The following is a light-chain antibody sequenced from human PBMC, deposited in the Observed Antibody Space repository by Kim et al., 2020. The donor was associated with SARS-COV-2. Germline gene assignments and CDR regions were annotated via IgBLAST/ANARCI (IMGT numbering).Light chain of an antibody. CDR1: ETVLRSY. CDR2: ATS. J-gene: IGKJ2*01. CDR3: QQYGGSPLYT. V-gene: IGKV3-20*01. Sequence: EIVLTQSPGTLSLSPGERATLSCRASETVLRSYLGWYQQKPGQAPRLLIYATSSRATGIPDRFSGSGSGTDFTLTISRLEPEDFAVYYCQQYGGSPLYTFGQGTKLEI.